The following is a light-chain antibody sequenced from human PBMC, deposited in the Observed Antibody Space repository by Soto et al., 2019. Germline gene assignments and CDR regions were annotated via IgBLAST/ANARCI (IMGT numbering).Light chain of an antibody. CDR2: GGS. CDR1: QSIRSSS. Sequence: EIVLTQSPGTLSLSPGERATLSCRASQSIRSSSLAWYQQKPGQAPRPLIYGGSSRATGIPDRFSGGGSGTDFSLTISRLETEDFSVYYCHQYGSSPLTVGGGTKV. CDR3: HQYGSSPLT. J-gene: IGKJ4*01. V-gene: IGKV3-20*01.